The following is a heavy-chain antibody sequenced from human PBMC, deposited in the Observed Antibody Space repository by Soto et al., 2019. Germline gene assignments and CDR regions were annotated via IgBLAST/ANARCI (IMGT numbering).Heavy chain of an antibody. CDR1: GFTFSRYC. Sequence: VQLVESGGGLVPPGGSLRLYCAGAGFTFSRYCMSSVRQAPGKGLEWEANIKQDGSEKYYVDSVNGLFTISRDNAENSLYLQMHSLRVEDTAVDYCAREERANGYFDYWGQGTLVAVSP. V-gene: IGHV3-7*01. CDR2: IKQDGSEK. J-gene: IGHJ4*02. CDR3: AREERANGYFDY.